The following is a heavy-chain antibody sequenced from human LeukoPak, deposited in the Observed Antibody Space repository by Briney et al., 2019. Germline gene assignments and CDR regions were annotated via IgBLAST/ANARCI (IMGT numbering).Heavy chain of an antibody. Sequence: SVKVSCKASGGTFSSYAISWVRQAPGQGLEWMGGIIPIFGTANYAQKFQGRVTITADESTSTAYMELSSLRFEDTAVYYCAVTEYYYDSSGYYSDWFDPWGQGTLVTVSS. J-gene: IGHJ5*02. CDR1: GGTFSSYA. CDR2: IIPIFGTA. D-gene: IGHD3-22*01. CDR3: AVTEYYYDSSGYYSDWFDP. V-gene: IGHV1-69*01.